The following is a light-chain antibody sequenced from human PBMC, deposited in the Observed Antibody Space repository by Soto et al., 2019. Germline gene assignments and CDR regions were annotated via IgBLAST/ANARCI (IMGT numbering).Light chain of an antibody. CDR1: QSITSC. V-gene: IGKV3-11*01. CDR3: QQRYNWPVT. Sequence: EIVGTQSPAPLTVSPGERATPSCRASQSITSCLAWYQQKPGKAPRLLIYDASNRETGIPARFSGSGSGTDFTLTISSLEPEDFSVYYCQQRYNWPVTFGQGTKVEIK. J-gene: IGKJ5*01. CDR2: DAS.